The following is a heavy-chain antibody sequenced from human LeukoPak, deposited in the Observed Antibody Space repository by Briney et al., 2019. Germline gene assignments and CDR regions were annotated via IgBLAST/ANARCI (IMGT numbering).Heavy chain of an antibody. V-gene: IGHV3-7*01. CDR3: ARDTWQLAPNLDY. CDR2: IKQDGSEK. CDR1: GFTFGNYW. J-gene: IGHJ4*02. Sequence: PGGSLRLSCAASGFTFGNYWMSWVRQAPGKGLEWVANIKQDGSEKYYVDSVKGRFTISRDNAKNSLYLQMNSLRAEDTAVYYCARDTWQLAPNLDYWGQGTLVTVSS. D-gene: IGHD6-13*01.